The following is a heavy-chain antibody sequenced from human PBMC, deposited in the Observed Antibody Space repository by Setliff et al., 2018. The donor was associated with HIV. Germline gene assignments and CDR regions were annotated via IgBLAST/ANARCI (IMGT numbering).Heavy chain of an antibody. CDR3: ARAGGASCSYWGCHDILTGKYNDYYYYMDV. CDR1: GYTFTGYY. D-gene: IGHD3-9*01. J-gene: IGHJ6*03. CDR2: INPNSGGT. Sequence: ASVKVSCKASGYTFTGYYMHWVRQAPGQGLEWMGWINPNSGGTNYAQMFQGRVTMTRDTSITTAYMEVSRLTSDDTAVYYCARAGGASCSYWGCHDILTGKYNDYYYYMDVWGKGTTVTVSS. V-gene: IGHV1-2*02.